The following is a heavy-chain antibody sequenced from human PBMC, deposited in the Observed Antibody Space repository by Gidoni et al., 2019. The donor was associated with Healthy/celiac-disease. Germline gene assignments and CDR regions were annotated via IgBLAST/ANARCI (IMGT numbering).Heavy chain of an antibody. CDR1: GGTFSSYA. CDR2: IIPIFGTA. V-gene: IGHV1-69*01. Sequence: QVQLVQSGAEVKKPGSSVKVSCKASGGTFSSYAISWVRQAPGQGLEWMGGIIPIFGTANYAQKFQGRVTITADESTSTAYMELSSLRSEDTAVYYCARDIPAYCGGDCYSSDWFDPWGQGTLVTVSS. D-gene: IGHD2-21*02. CDR3: ARDIPAYCGGDCYSSDWFDP. J-gene: IGHJ5*02.